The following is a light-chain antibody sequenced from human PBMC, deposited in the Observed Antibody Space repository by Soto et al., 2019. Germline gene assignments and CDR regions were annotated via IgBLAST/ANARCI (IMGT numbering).Light chain of an antibody. Sequence: QSVVTQPPSASLSPGHSVTISCTGTSGDVGGYDYVSWYQQHPGKAPKLMIYEVTKRPLGVPDRFSGSKSGNTASLTVSGLQAEDEADYYCSSYAGSDNPYAFGTGTRSPS. V-gene: IGLV2-8*01. J-gene: IGLJ1*01. CDR3: SSYAGSDNPYA. CDR1: SGDVGGYDY. CDR2: EVT.